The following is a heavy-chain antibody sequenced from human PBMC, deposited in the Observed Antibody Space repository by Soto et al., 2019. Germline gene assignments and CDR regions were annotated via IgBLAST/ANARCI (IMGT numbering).Heavy chain of an antibody. CDR3: ARDATRIAVADRAKVGEYYYYYYGLDV. D-gene: IGHD6-19*01. CDR1: GFTFSDYY. V-gene: IGHV3-11*01. CDR2: ISSSGSTI. J-gene: IGHJ6*02. Sequence: QVQLVESGGGLVKPGGSLRLSCAASGFTFSDYYMSWIRQAPGKGLEWVSYISSSGSTIYYADSVKGRFTISRDNAKNSLYLQMNSLRAEDTAVYYCARDATRIAVADRAKVGEYYYYYYGLDVWGQGTTVTVSS.